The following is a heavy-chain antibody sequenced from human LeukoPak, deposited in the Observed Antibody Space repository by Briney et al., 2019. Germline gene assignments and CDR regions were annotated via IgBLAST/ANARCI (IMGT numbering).Heavy chain of an antibody. J-gene: IGHJ5*02. CDR1: GFTFSSYS. CDR3: AKDANYGSGKGFDP. CDR2: ISSSSSTI. D-gene: IGHD3-10*01. Sequence: GGSLRLSCAASGFTFSSYSMNWVRQAPGKGLEWVSYISSSSSTIYYADSVKGRFTISRDNAKNSLYLQMNSLRAEDTAVYYCAKDANYGSGKGFDPWGQGTLVTVSS. V-gene: IGHV3-48*01.